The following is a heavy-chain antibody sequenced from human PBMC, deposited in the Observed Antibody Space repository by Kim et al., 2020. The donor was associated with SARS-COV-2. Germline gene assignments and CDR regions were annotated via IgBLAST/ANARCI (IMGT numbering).Heavy chain of an antibody. V-gene: IGHV4-39*01. D-gene: IGHD1-26*01. Sequence: LKIRVTISVDTSKNQFSLKLSPVTAADTAVYYCARLTFDVGYYARLAFDIWGQGTMVTVSS. J-gene: IGHJ3*02. CDR3: ARLTFDVGYYARLAFDI.